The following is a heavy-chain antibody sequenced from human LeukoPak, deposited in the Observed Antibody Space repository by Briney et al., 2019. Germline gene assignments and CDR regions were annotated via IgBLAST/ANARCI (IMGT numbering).Heavy chain of an antibody. V-gene: IGHV4-59*08. CDR1: GGSISYYY. CDR3: ARRLGSTSAGYDY. D-gene: IGHD6-6*01. Sequence: SDTLSLTCTVSGGSISYYYWSWIRQPPGKGLEWIGYIYYNGNTDYNPSLKSRVTISVDTSKNQFSLKLSSLTAADTAVYYCARRLGSTSAGYDYWSQGTLVTVSS. J-gene: IGHJ4*02. CDR2: IYYNGNT.